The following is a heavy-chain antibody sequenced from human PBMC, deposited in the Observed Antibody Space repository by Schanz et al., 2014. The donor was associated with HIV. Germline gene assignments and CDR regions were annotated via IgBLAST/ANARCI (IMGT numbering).Heavy chain of an antibody. V-gene: IGHV3-23*04. CDR2: ISASGGAT. D-gene: IGHD6-19*01. CDR3: TKDAFRSGWFYFDS. Sequence: VQLVESGGGVVQPGRSLRLSCAGSGFIFRDYALHWVRQAPGKGLEWVSGISASGGATYYADSVKGRFAISRDNSKNTLYLQMNSLRSDDTAVYYCTKDAFRSGWFYFDSWGQGTPVTVSS. J-gene: IGHJ4*02. CDR1: GFIFRDYA.